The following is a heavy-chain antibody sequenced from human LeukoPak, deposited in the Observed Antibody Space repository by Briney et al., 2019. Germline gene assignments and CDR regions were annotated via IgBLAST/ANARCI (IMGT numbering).Heavy chain of an antibody. CDR1: GFTVSSNY. D-gene: IGHD2-2*01. CDR2: IYSGGST. CDR3: ARVGVVPAAIPDGFDI. J-gene: IGHJ3*02. Sequence: GGSLRLSCAATGFTVSSNYMSWVRQAPGKGLEWVSVIYSGGSTYYADSVKGRFTISRDNSKNTLYLQMNSLTAEDTAVYYCARVGVVPAAIPDGFDIWGQGTMVTVSS. V-gene: IGHV3-53*01.